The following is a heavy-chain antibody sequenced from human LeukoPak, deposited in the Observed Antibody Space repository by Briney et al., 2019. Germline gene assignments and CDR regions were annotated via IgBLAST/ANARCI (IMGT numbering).Heavy chain of an antibody. CDR1: GGSISSGSYY. CDR3: AREPTDGMDV. Sequence: PSQTLSLTCTVSGGSISSGSYYWSWIRQPAGKGLEWIGRIYTSGSTNYNPSLKSRVTISVDTSKNQFSLKLSSVTAADTAVYYCAREPTDGMDVWGQGTTVTVSS. V-gene: IGHV4-61*02. CDR2: IYTSGST. J-gene: IGHJ6*02.